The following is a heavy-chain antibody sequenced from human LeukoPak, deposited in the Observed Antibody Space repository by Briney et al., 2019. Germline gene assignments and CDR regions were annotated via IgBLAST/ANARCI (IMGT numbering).Heavy chain of an antibody. Sequence: SVKVSCKASGGTFSSYAISWVRQAPGQGLEWMGGIIPIFGTANYAQKFQGRVTITADESTSTAYMELSSLRSEDTAVYYCARGQSNYDFWSGYYFIYYYGTDVWGQGTTVTVSS. CDR3: ARGQSNYDFWSGYYFIYYYGTDV. V-gene: IGHV1-69*13. J-gene: IGHJ6*02. D-gene: IGHD3-3*01. CDR1: GGTFSSYA. CDR2: IIPIFGTA.